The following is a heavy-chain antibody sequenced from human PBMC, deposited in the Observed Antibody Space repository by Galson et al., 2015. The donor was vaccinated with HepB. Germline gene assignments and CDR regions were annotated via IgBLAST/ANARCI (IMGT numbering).Heavy chain of an antibody. D-gene: IGHD4-17*01. J-gene: IGHJ6*02. V-gene: IGHV3-23*01. CDR2: ISGSGGST. Sequence: SLRLSCAASGFTFSSYAMSWVRQAPGKGLEWVSAISGSGGSTYYADSVKGRFTISRDNSKNTLYLQMNSLRAEDTAVYYCAKDRGGYGDLRGYYYYGMDVWGQGTTVTVSS. CDR1: GFTFSSYA. CDR3: AKDRGGYGDLRGYYYYGMDV.